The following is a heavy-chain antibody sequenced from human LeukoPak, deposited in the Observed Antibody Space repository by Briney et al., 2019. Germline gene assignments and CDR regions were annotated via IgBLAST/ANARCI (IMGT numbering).Heavy chain of an antibody. Sequence: GGSLRLSCAASGFTFSSYSMNWVRQAPGKGLEWVSSISSSSSYIYYADSVKGRFTISRDNAKNSLYLQMNGLRAEDTAVYYCAREGVGVDTAMVKDYWGQGTLVTVSS. J-gene: IGHJ4*02. V-gene: IGHV3-21*01. CDR2: ISSSSSYI. CDR1: GFTFSSYS. CDR3: AREGVGVDTAMVKDY. D-gene: IGHD5-18*01.